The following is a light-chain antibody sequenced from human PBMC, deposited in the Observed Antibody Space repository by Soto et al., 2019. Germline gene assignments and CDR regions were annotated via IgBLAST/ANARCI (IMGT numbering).Light chain of an antibody. Sequence: MVMTQSPATLSVYPGERATLSCRASQSVGSNLAWFQQKPGQAPRLLIYDASTRATDIPARFSGSGSGTEFTLTISSLQSEDFAVYYCQQYDNWPLWTFGQGTKVEIK. CDR3: QQYDNWPLWT. V-gene: IGKV3-15*01. CDR2: DAS. J-gene: IGKJ1*01. CDR1: QSVGSN.